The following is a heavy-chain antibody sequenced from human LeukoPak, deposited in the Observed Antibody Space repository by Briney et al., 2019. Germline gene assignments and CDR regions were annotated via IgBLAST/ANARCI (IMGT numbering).Heavy chain of an antibody. V-gene: IGHV4-38-2*02. CDR1: GYSISSGYY. CDR2: IYHSGST. CDR3: ARDLDGLWDY. D-gene: IGHD5-18*01. Sequence: SETLSLTCTVSGYSISSGYYWGWIRQPPGKGLEWIGSIYHSGSTYYNPSLKSRVTISVDTSKNQFSLKLSSVTAADTAVYYCARDLDGLWDYWGQGTLVTVSS. J-gene: IGHJ4*02.